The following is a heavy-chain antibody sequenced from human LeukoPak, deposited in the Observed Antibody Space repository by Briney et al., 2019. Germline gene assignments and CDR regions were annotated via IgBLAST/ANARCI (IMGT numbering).Heavy chain of an antibody. V-gene: IGHV4-34*01. J-gene: IGHJ6*03. Sequence: PSETLSLTCAVYGDFFSGYYWSWIRQPPGKGLEWIGEINHSGSTNYNPSLKSRVTISLDTSKNQFSLKLSSVTAADTAVYYCASIPYYYYMDVWGKGTTVTVSS. CDR3: ASIPYYYYMDV. CDR1: GDFFSGYY. CDR2: INHSGST.